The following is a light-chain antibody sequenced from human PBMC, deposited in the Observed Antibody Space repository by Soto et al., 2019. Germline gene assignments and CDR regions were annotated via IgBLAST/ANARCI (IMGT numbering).Light chain of an antibody. CDR1: SSDVGGYNS. CDR3: SSFTSSMTNV. Sequence: QSALTQPASVSGSPGESITISCTGTSSDVGGYNSVSWYQHHPGKAPKLIPYDVGDRPSGVSYRFSGSKSGNTASLTISGLQAADEGDYFCSSFTSSMTNVFGSGTKLTVL. V-gene: IGLV2-14*03. J-gene: IGLJ1*01. CDR2: DVG.